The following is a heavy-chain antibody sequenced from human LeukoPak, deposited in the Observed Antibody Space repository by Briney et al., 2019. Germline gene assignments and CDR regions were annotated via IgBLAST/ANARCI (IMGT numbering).Heavy chain of an antibody. CDR2: VSASADST. V-gene: IGHV3-23*01. Sequence: GGSLRLSCAASGFTFSSYSMNWVRQAPGKGLGWVSAVSASADSTYYADSVKGRFTISRDNSKNTLFLQMHSLRAEDTAVYYCARRPAIFMDGVYYYSMDVWGQGTTVTVSS. D-gene: IGHD2-2*01. J-gene: IGHJ6*02. CDR3: ARRPAIFMDGVYYYSMDV. CDR1: GFTFSSYS.